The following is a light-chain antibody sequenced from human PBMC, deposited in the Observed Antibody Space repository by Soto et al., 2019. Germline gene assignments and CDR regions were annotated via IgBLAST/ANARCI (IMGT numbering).Light chain of an antibody. CDR3: SSYTTSSTLYV. J-gene: IGLJ1*01. CDR1: TSDVGTYNY. Sequence: QSALTQPASVSGSPGQSITISCTGTTSDVGTYNYVSWYPQHPGKAPKLIIYDVSYRPSGISNRFSGSKSGNTASLTISGLQAEDDADYYCSSYTTSSTLYVFGSGTKVTVL. V-gene: IGLV2-14*03. CDR2: DVS.